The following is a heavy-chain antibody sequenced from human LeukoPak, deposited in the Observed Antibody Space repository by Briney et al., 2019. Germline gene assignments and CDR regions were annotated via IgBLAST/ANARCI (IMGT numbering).Heavy chain of an antibody. CDR1: GLTFSDYH. CDR3: ATVHFGYFTF. V-gene: IGHV3-11*01. CDR2: ISDNGRTK. Sequence: GSLRLSCAASGLTFSDYHMSWIRQAPGKGLKWVSHISDNGRTKYYANSVQGRFTVSRDNAKNSLYLQMNSLRADDTAVYYCATVHFGYFTFWGQGTLVPVSS. D-gene: IGHD3-3*01. J-gene: IGHJ4*02.